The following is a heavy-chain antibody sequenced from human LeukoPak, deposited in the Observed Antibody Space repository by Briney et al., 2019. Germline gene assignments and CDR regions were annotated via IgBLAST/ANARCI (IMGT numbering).Heavy chain of an antibody. D-gene: IGHD5-24*01. CDR3: ARVGSRDGYNEGYSDY. CDR1: GFTFNSYA. CDR2: ISYDGSIN. V-gene: IGHV3-30-3*01. Sequence: GGSLRLSCAASGFTFNSYAVHWVRQAPGKGLEWVAVISYDGSINFYAASVKGRFTISRDNSKNTLYLQMNSLRAEDTAVYYCARVGSRDGYNEGYSDYWGQGTLVTVSS. J-gene: IGHJ4*02.